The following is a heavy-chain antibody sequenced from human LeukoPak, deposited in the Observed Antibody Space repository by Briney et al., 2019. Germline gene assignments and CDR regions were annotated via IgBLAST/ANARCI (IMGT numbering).Heavy chain of an antibody. D-gene: IGHD1-26*01. V-gene: IGHV3-74*01. CDR2: IKSDGSST. J-gene: IGHJ4*02. CDR3: AGNPFYSGSYSNY. Sequence: GGSLRLYCAAYGFTFNSHWMHWVRQAPGKGLVWVSRIKSDGSSTSYADSVKGRFTISRDNAKNTLYLQMNSLRAEDTAVYYCAGNPFYSGSYSNYWGQGTLVTVSS. CDR1: GFTFNSHW.